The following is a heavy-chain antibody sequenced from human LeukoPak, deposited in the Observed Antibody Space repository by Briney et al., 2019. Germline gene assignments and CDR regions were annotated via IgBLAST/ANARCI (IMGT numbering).Heavy chain of an antibody. D-gene: IGHD2-15*01. CDR1: GFSFSSYG. V-gene: IGHV3-30*02. CDR2: IRYDGTNK. Sequence: GGSLRLSCEASGFSFSSYGLHWVRQAPGMGLEWVAFIRYDGTNKYYADSVKGRFTISRDNSKNTLSLQMNSLRAEDTAVYYCAKDRRTPYDAFDIWGQGTMVTVSS. J-gene: IGHJ3*02. CDR3: AKDRRTPYDAFDI.